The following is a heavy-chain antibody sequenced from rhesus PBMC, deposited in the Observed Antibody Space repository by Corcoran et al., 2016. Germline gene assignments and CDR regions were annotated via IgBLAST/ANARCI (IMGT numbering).Heavy chain of an antibody. CDR3: ASTVAATPAFDF. Sequence: QLQLQESGPGLVKPSETLSVTCAVSGGSISSSYWSWIRQAPGKGLEWIGYSYGSGSSTNYNPSLKRRFTLSVDTSKNQRSLKLSSVTTADTAVYYCASTVAATPAFDFWGQGLRVTVSS. D-gene: IGHD4-29*01. V-gene: IGHV4-169*01. CDR1: GGSISSSY. CDR2: SYGSGSST. J-gene: IGHJ3*01.